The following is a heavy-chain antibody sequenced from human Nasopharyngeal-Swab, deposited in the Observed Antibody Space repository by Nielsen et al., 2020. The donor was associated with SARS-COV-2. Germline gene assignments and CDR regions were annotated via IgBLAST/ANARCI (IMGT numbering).Heavy chain of an antibody. D-gene: IGHD3-3*01. CDR1: GFTFSGSA. CDR2: IRDKANSYAT. CDR3: AKGNYDFWSASANFDY. Sequence: GGSLRLSCAASGFTFSGSAMHWVRQASGKGLEWVGRIRDKANSYATAYAASVKGRFTISRDDSKNTAYLQMNSLRAEDTAVYYCAKGNYDFWSASANFDYWGQGTLVTVSS. V-gene: IGHV3-73*01. J-gene: IGHJ4*02.